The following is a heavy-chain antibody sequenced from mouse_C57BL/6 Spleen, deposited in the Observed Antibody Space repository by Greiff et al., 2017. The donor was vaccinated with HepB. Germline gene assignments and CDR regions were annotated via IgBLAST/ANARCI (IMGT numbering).Heavy chain of an antibody. D-gene: IGHD2-4*01. CDR3: ATPMITTNYYAMDY. J-gene: IGHJ4*01. CDR1: GFSLTSYG. CDR2: IWRGGST. V-gene: IGHV2-5*01. Sequence: VQLVESGPGLVQPSQSLSITCTVSGFSLTSYGVHWVRQSPGKGLEWLGVIWRGGSTDYNAAFMSRLSITKDNSKSQVFFKMNSLQADDTAIYYCATPMITTNYYAMDYWGQGTSVTVSS.